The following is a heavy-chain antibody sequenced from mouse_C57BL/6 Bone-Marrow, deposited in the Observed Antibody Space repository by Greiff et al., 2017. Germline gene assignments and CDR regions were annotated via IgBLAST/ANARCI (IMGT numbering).Heavy chain of an antibody. V-gene: IGHV5-4*01. CDR1: GFTFSSYA. CDR2: ISDGGSYT. D-gene: IGHD2-14*01. CDR3: ARDEAVRRDCDV. Sequence: EVQGVESGGGLVKPGGSLKLSCAASGFTFSSYAMSWVRQTPEKRLEWVATISDGGSYTYYPDNVKGRFPLSRDNSKNNLYLQMSHLKSEDTAMYYCARDEAVRRDCDVWGTGTTVTVSS. J-gene: IGHJ1*03.